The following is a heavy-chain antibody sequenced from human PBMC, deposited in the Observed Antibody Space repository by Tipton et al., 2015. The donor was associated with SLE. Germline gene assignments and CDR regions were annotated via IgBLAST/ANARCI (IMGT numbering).Heavy chain of an antibody. V-gene: IGHV4-59*11. CDR2: IYYSGTT. CDR1: GGSITSRY. D-gene: IGHD3-22*01. CDR3: ARVTFTMTHDY. J-gene: IGHJ4*02. Sequence: TLSLTCTVSGGSITSRYWNWVRQPPGKGLEWIGYIYYSGTTSYNSSLKSRVTISVDSAKNQFSLKLSSVTTADTAVYYCARVTFTMTHDYWGQGTLVTVSS.